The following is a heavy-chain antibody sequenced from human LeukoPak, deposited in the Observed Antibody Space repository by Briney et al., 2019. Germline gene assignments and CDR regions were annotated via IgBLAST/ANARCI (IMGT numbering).Heavy chain of an antibody. Sequence: GGSLRLSCAASGFTSSSYWMSWVRQAPGKGLEWVANIKQDGSEKYYVDSVKGRFTISRDNAKNSLYLQMNSLRAEDTAVYYCAREGHSSGWYGADYWGQGTLVTVSS. CDR1: GFTSSSYW. D-gene: IGHD6-19*01. CDR3: AREGHSSGWYGADY. V-gene: IGHV3-7*01. J-gene: IGHJ4*02. CDR2: IKQDGSEK.